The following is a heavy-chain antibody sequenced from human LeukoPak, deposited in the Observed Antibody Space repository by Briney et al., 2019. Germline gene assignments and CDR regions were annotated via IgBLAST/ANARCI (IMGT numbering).Heavy chain of an antibody. J-gene: IGHJ3*02. Sequence: SSETLSLTCAVYGGSFSGYYWSWIRQPPGKGLEWIGEINHSGSTNYNPSLKSRVTISVDTSKNQFSLKLSSVTAADTAVYYCARSIDKDAFDIWGQGTMVTVSS. CDR1: GGSFSGYY. V-gene: IGHV4-34*01. D-gene: IGHD3-16*02. CDR3: ARSIDKDAFDI. CDR2: INHSGST.